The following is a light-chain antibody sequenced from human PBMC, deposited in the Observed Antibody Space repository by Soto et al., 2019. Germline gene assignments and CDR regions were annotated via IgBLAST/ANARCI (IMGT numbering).Light chain of an antibody. CDR2: AAS. CDR3: QQSYNTPYT. Sequence: DIQMTQSPSSLSASVGDRVTITCRASQTISSYLNWYQQKPGKAPKLLIYAASSLRSGVPSRFSGSGSGTDFTLTISSLQPEDFATYYCQQSYNTPYTFGQGTKVDI. CDR1: QTISSY. V-gene: IGKV1-39*01. J-gene: IGKJ2*01.